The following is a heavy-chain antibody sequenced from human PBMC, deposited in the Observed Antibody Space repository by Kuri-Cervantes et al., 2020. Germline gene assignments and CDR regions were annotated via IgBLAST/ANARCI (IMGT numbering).Heavy chain of an antibody. J-gene: IGHJ6*03. D-gene: IGHD3-3*01. V-gene: IGHV1-8*01. Sequence: ASVKVSCKASGYTFTSYDINWVRQATGQGLEWMGWMNPNSGNTGYAQKFQGRVTMTRNTSINTAYMELSSLRSEDTAVYYCARGVLRFLEWHEGACYYMDVWGKGTTVTVSS. CDR3: ARGVLRFLEWHEGACYYMDV. CDR2: MNPNSGNT. CDR1: GYTFTSYD.